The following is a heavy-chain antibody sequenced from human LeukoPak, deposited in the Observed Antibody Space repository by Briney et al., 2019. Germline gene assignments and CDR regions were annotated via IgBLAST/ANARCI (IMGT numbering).Heavy chain of an antibody. CDR2: ISPDGSGE. Sequence: GGSLRLSCAASGVTFTTYGMTWVRQGPGGRLEWVANISPDGSGEYYRDSVRGRFSISRDNAKQSLYLQMNNLRADDSGIYYGSGRDSSRNAWAYWGQGTQVSVS. CDR3: SGRDSSRNAWAY. J-gene: IGHJ4*02. CDR1: GVTFTTYG. V-gene: IGHV3-7*02. D-gene: IGHD2-2*01.